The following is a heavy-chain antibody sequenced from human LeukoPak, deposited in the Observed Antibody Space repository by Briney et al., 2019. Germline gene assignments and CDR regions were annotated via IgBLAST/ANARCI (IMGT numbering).Heavy chain of an antibody. Sequence: PSETLSLTCTVSGGSISSGTYYWSWIRQPAGKGLEWIGRIYTSGSTNYNPSLKSRVTISVDTSKNQFSRKLSSVTAADTAVYYCARSGYSGYDRWGQGTLVTVSS. J-gene: IGHJ4*02. D-gene: IGHD5-12*01. V-gene: IGHV4-61*02. CDR2: IYTSGST. CDR1: GGSISSGTYY. CDR3: ARSGYSGYDR.